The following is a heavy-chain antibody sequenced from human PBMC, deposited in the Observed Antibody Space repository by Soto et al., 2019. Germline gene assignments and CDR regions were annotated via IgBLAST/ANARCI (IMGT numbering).Heavy chain of an antibody. V-gene: IGHV4-34*01. CDR3: ARGKPSGYRFGPRNFFYYGMDV. J-gene: IGHJ6*02. D-gene: IGHD5-18*01. CDR2: INHSGIT. CDR1: IGSLTDHY. Sequence: PSETLSLTCGVLIGSLTDHYWTWMRQTPGKGLAWIGEINHSGITDYNPSLKSRVTLSLDTSKNQFSLKVTALTAADTAVYYCARGKPSGYRFGPRNFFYYGMDVWGPGTTVTVSS.